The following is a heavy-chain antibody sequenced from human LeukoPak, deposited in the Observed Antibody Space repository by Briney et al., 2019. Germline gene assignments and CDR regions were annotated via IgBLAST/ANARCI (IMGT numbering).Heavy chain of an antibody. V-gene: IGHV5-51*01. CDR2: FYPVDSDT. Sequence: GASLKIPCRGFGYSFTSYWYGWGRQMPGKGLEGMGIFYPVDSDTRYSPSFQGQVTISADKSISTDYLQWSSLEASDNAMYYCARRPSSQEYFDYWGQGTLVTVSS. CDR1: GYSFTSYW. J-gene: IGHJ4*02. CDR3: ARRPSSQEYFDY. D-gene: IGHD2-2*01.